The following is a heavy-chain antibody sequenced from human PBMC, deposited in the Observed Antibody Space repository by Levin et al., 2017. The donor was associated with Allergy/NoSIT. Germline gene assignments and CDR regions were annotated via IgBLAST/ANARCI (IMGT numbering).Heavy chain of an antibody. J-gene: IGHJ5*02. Sequence: PGGSLRLSCAASGFTFDDYAMHWVRQAPGKGLEWVSGISWNSGSIGYADSVKGRFTISRDNAKNSLYLQMNSLRAEDTALYYCAKSPRSGYYPPNNWFDPWGQGTLVTVSS. V-gene: IGHV3-9*01. CDR2: ISWNSGSI. CDR3: AKSPRSGYYPPNNWFDP. CDR1: GFTFDDYA. D-gene: IGHD3-3*01.